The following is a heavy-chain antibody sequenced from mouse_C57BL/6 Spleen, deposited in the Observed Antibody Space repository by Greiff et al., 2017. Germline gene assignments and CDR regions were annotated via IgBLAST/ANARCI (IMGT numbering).Heavy chain of an antibody. CDR3: ARPGYYDYDGWFAY. V-gene: IGHV1-22*01. CDR1: GYTFTDYN. Sequence: VQLKESGPELVKPGASVKMSCKASGYTFTDYNMHWVKQSHGKSLEWIGYINPNNGGTSYNQKFKGKATLTVNKSSSTAYMELRSLTSEDSAVYYCARPGYYDYDGWFAYWGQGTLVTVSA. J-gene: IGHJ3*01. CDR2: INPNNGGT. D-gene: IGHD2-4*01.